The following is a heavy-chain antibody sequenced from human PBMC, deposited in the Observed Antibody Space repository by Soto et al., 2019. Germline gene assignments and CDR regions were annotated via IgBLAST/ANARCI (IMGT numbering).Heavy chain of an antibody. CDR1: GFTFSDYY. D-gene: IGHD1-1*01. CDR3: ARSGDNYNRLEY. V-gene: IGHV3-11*06. Sequence: ESGGGLVKPGGSLRLSCEGSGFTFSDYYISWIRQAPGKGLEWISYSSNSGTFSRYADSVKGRFSISRDNTKNLLYLQMNSLRAEDTAVYYCARSGDNYNRLEYWGQGTPVTVSS. J-gene: IGHJ4*02. CDR2: SSNSGTFS.